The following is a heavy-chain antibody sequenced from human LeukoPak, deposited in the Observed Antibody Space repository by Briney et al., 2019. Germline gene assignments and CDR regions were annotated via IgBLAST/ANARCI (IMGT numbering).Heavy chain of an antibody. J-gene: IGHJ4*02. CDR2: ISSSSSTI. V-gene: IGHV3-48*01. Sequence: GGSLRLSCTVSGFTVSSNSMSWFRQAPGKGLEWVAYISSSSSTIYTADSVKGRYTISRDNAKNSLYLQMNTLRAEDTAVYYCARDRHKYNYDSGGYPPYWGQGTLVTVSS. D-gene: IGHD3-22*01. CDR3: ARDRHKYNYDSGGYPPY. CDR1: GFTVSSNS.